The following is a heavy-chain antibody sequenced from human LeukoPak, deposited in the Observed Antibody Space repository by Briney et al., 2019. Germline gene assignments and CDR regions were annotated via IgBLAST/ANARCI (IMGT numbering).Heavy chain of an antibody. CDR1: GYTFTSYG. J-gene: IGHJ5*02. CDR2: ISAYNGNT. V-gene: IGHV1-18*01. CDR3: AREEWIQLWSNPNWFDP. D-gene: IGHD5-18*01. Sequence: ASVKVSCKASGYTFTSYGISWVRQAPGQGLEWMGWISAYNGNTNYAQKLQGRVTMTTDTSTSTAYMELRSLRSDDTAVYYCAREEWIQLWSNPNWFDPWGQGTLVTVSS.